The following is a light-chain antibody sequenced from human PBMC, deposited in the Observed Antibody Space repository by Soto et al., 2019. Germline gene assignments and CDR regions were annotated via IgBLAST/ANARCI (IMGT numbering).Light chain of an antibody. CDR1: QSVLYSSNNKNY. J-gene: IGKJ1*01. V-gene: IGKV4-1*01. Sequence: DIVMTQSPDSLALSLGEKATINCKSSQSVLYSSNNKNYLAWYQQKPGQSPKLIIYWASARESGVPDRFSGSGSGTDFTLTINNLQAEDVAVYYCHQYYGSLPTFGQGTKVEIK. CDR3: HQYYGSLPT. CDR2: WAS.